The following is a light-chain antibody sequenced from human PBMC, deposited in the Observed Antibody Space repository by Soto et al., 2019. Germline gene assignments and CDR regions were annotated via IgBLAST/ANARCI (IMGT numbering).Light chain of an antibody. CDR3: QNYNSVPLT. Sequence: DMQMTQSPACVSSSVVCGXAITFGSSQDISNYLAWYQQKPGKVPKFLIYAASALQSRVPSRFSGSRSGTDFTLTISSLQSEDVATYYCQNYNSVPLTFGGGTKADI. CDR1: QDISNY. J-gene: IGKJ4*01. CDR2: AAS. V-gene: IGKV1-27*01.